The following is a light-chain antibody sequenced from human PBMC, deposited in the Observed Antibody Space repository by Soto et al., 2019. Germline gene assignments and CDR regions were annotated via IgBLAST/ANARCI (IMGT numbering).Light chain of an antibody. V-gene: IGKV3-20*01. CDR3: QHYGRSPPYT. J-gene: IGKJ2*01. CDR2: GAS. Sequence: EIVLTQSPGTLSLSPGERATLSCWASQSVSSSYLAWYQQKSGQAPRLLIYGASSRATGVPDRFSGSGSGTDFTLTISRLEPEDFAVYYCQHYGRSPPYTFGQGTKLEIK. CDR1: QSVSSSY.